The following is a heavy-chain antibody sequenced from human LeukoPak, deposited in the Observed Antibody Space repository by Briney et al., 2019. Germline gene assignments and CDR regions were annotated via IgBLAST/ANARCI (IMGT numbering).Heavy chain of an antibody. CDR2: INSDGSST. D-gene: IGHD3-16*01. CDR1: GFTFSSYW. V-gene: IGHV3-74*01. J-gene: IGHJ6*02. CDR3: ARADVWGSYFYGMDV. Sequence: GGSLRLSCAASGFTFSSYWMHWVRQAPGKGLVWVSRINSDGSSTSYADSVKGRFTISRDNAKNTLYLQMNSLRAEDTAVYYCARADVWGSYFYGMDVWGQGTTVTVSS.